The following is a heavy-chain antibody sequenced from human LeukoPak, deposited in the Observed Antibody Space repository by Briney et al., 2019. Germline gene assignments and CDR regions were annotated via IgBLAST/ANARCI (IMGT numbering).Heavy chain of an antibody. CDR3: AITIFGVVKNAFDI. Sequence: GGSLRLSCAASGFTVSSNYMSWLRQAPGKGLEWVSVIYSGGSTYYADSVKGRFTISRDNSKNTLYLQMNSLRAEDTAVYYCAITIFGVVKNAFDIWGQGTMVTVSS. J-gene: IGHJ3*02. CDR2: IYSGGST. V-gene: IGHV3-53*01. D-gene: IGHD3-3*01. CDR1: GFTVSSNY.